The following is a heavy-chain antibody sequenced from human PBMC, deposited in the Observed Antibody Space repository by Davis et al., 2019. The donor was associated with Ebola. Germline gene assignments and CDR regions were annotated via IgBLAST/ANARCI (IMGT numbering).Heavy chain of an antibody. J-gene: IGHJ4*02. D-gene: IGHD2/OR15-2a*01. V-gene: IGHV5-51*01. CDR3: ARQESLYGSSDY. CDR1: GYSFTNYW. Sequence: KVSCKGSGYSFTNYWIAWVRQMPGKGPEWMGIIYSGDSDTRYSPSFEGQVTISVDRSISTAYLQWSSLKASDIAMYYCARQESLYGSSDYWGQGTLVTVSS. CDR2: IYSGDSDT.